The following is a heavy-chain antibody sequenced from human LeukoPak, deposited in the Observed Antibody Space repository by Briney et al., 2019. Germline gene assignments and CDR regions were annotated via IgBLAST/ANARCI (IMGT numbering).Heavy chain of an antibody. CDR1: GGSFSGYY. Sequence: PSETLSLTCAVYGGSFSGYYWSWIRQPPGKGLEWIGEINHSGSTNYNPSLKSRVTISVDTSKNQFSLKLSSVTAADTAVYYCARGRLVNRWLLPVNWFDPWGQGTLVTVSS. V-gene: IGHV4-34*01. CDR3: ARGRLVNRWLLPVNWFDP. CDR2: INHSGST. J-gene: IGHJ5*02. D-gene: IGHD3-22*01.